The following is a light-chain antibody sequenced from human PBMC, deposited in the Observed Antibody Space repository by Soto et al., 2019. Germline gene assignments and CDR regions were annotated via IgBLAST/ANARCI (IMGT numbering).Light chain of an antibody. Sequence: EIVLTQSPATLALSPGERATLSCRASQGVSSYLAWYQQKPGQAPRLLIYGASSRATSIPAMCSGSGSATYFTLTSSSLEHEDLVVYYWHHRGKWPCTFGQGTELEIK. J-gene: IGKJ2*01. CDR2: GAS. CDR1: QGVSSY. V-gene: IGKV3-11*01. CDR3: HHRGKWPCT.